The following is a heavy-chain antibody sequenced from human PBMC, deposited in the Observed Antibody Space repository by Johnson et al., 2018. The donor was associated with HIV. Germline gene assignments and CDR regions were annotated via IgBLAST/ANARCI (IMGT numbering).Heavy chain of an antibody. Sequence: QVQLVESGGGVVQPGRSLRLSCAASGFTFGSYGMHWVRQAPGKGLEWVAGISYDGSNKNYVDSVKGRFTISRDNSKNTLYLQMNSLRAEDTAVYYCIKDRGRPGTPAALDIWGQGTIVTVSS. V-gene: IGHV3-30*18. D-gene: IGHD3-16*01. CDR2: ISYDGSNK. CDR3: IKDRGRPGTPAALDI. J-gene: IGHJ3*02. CDR1: GFTFGSYG.